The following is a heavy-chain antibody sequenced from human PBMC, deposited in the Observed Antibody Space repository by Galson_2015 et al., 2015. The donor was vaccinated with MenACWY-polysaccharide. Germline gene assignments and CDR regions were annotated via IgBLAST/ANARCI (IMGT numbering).Heavy chain of an antibody. CDR3: ARGTGGYDS. Sequence: CAISGDSVPSNSAAWNWIRQSPPRGLEWLGRTYYRSKWYNDYAVSMKSRIIINPDTSKNQFSLQLNSVTPEDTAVYYCARGTGGYDSWGQGTLVTVSS. D-gene: IGHD3/OR15-3a*01. V-gene: IGHV6-1*01. CDR1: GDSVPSNSAA. J-gene: IGHJ5*01. CDR2: TYYRSKWYN.